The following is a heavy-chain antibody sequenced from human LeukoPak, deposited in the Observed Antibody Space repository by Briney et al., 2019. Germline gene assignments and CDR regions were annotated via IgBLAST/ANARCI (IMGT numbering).Heavy chain of an antibody. Sequence: GGSLRLSCAASGFTFSNFWMTWVRQAPGKGLEWVANIKQDGSEKYYVDSVKGRFTISRDNAKNSLYLQMNSLRAEDTAVYYCATTGDYWGQGTLVTVSS. CDR3: ATTGDY. D-gene: IGHD4-17*01. J-gene: IGHJ4*02. CDR1: GFTFSNFW. V-gene: IGHV3-7*03. CDR2: IKQDGSEK.